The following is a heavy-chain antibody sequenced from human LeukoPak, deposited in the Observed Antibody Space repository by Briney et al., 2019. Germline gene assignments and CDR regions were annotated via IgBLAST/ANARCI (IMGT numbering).Heavy chain of an antibody. CDR1: GGSISIYY. V-gene: IGHV4-59*01. J-gene: IGHJ6*03. CDR3: ARALNDYDSRNARYYYYYMDV. Sequence: PSETLSLTCTVSGGSISIYYWSWIRQPPGKGLEWIGYIYYSGSTNYNPSLKSRVTISVDTSKNQFSLKLSSVTAADTAVYYCARALNDYDSRNARYYYYYMDVWGKGTTVTASS. CDR2: IYYSGST. D-gene: IGHD4-17*01.